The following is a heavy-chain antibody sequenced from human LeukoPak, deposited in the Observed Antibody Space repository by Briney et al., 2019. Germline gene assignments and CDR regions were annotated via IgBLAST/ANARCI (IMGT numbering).Heavy chain of an antibody. CDR2: MNPNSGNT. CDR1: GYTFTSYD. CDR3: ARGNDDYYYYGMDV. D-gene: IGHD2-8*01. J-gene: IGHJ6*02. V-gene: IGHV1-8*01. Sequence: GASVKVSCKASGYTFTSYDINWVRQATGQGLEWMGWMNPNSGNTGYAQKFQGRVTMTRNTSISTAYMELSSLRPEDTAVYYCARGNDDYYYYGMDVWGQGTTVTVSS.